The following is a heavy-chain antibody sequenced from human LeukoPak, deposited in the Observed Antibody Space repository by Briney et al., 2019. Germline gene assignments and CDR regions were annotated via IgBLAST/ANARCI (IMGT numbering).Heavy chain of an antibody. D-gene: IGHD5-12*01. V-gene: IGHV4-34*01. J-gene: IGHJ6*03. CDR1: GGSIRSYY. CDR2: INHSGST. CDR3: ARLGVTSGYDPSPYYYYMDV. Sequence: PSETLSLTCTVSGGSIRSYYWSWIRLPPGKGLEWIGEINHSGSTNYNPSLKSRVTISVDTSKNQFSLKLSSVTAADTAVYYCARLGVTSGYDPSPYYYYMDVWGKGTTVTISS.